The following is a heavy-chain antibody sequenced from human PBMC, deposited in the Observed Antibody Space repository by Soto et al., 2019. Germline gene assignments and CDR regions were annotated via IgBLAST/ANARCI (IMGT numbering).Heavy chain of an antibody. CDR1: GGSISSGGYY. V-gene: IGHV4-31*03. Sequence: QVQLQESGPGLVKPSQTLSLTCTVSGGSISSGGYYWSWIRQHPGKGLVWIGYIYYSGSTYYNPSLKSRVTISVDTSKNSFSLTMSSVTAADTAVYYCARGTGGPLIIWFDPWGQGTLVTVSS. J-gene: IGHJ5*02. CDR2: IYYSGST. CDR3: ARGTGGPLIIWFDP. D-gene: IGHD2-15*01.